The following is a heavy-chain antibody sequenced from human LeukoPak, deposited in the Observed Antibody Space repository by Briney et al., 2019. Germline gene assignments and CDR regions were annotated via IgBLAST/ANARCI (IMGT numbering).Heavy chain of an antibody. D-gene: IGHD3-3*01. J-gene: IGHJ4*02. CDR3: AKGKYYDFWSGYSVADY. V-gene: IGHV3-23*01. CDR1: GFTFSIYA. CDR2: ISGSGGST. Sequence: GGSLRLSCAASGFTFSIYAISWVRQAPGEGLEWVSAISGSGGSTYYADSVRGRCTISRDNSKNTLYLQMNSPRAEDTAVYYCAKGKYYDFWSGYSVADYWGQGTLVSVSS.